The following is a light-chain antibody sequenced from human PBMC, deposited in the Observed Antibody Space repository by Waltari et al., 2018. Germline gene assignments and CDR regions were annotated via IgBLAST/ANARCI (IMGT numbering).Light chain of an antibody. Sequence: VLTHSPATLSLSPGERATISCRASQSVDIYLAWSPQRPGQAPRLLIYDTSNRATDIPARFSGSGSETDFNLTISSLEPEDFAVYYCQQRRNWPLTFGGGTKVEIK. CDR3: QQRRNWPLT. CDR1: QSVDIY. V-gene: IGKV3-11*01. J-gene: IGKJ4*01. CDR2: DTS.